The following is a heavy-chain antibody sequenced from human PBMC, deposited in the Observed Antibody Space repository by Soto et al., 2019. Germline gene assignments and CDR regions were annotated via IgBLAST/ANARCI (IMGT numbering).Heavy chain of an antibody. CDR3: ARRYGGTLDD. V-gene: IGHV4-59*08. Sequence: QVQLQESGPGLVKPSETLSLTCTVSGGSISSYYWSWIRQPPGKGLEWIGFIYYSGNPNYNPSLKRRVTLSIDTPQNQFTLKLSAVTAADTAVYYCARRYGGTLDDWGQGTLVTVSS. CDR2: IYYSGNP. CDR1: GGSISSYY. D-gene: IGHD2-15*01. J-gene: IGHJ4*02.